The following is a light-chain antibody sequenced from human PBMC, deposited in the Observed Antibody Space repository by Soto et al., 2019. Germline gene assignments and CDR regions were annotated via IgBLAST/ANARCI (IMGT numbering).Light chain of an antibody. Sequence: EIVMTQSPDTLSVSPGEGATLSCRVSQSIRSNLAWYQQRPGQAPRLLMYGASSRATGIPDRFSGSGSGTEFTLTISRLEPEDFAVYYCQQYGSSSWTFGQGTKVDIK. CDR3: QQYGSSSWT. J-gene: IGKJ1*01. CDR1: QSIRSN. CDR2: GAS. V-gene: IGKV3-20*01.